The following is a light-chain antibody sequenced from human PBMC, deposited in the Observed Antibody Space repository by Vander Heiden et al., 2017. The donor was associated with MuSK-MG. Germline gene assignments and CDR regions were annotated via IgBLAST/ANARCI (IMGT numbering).Light chain of an antibody. V-gene: IGLV2-14*01. Sequence: QSALTQPASVSGSPGQSITISCTGTSSDIGSYDSVSWYQQHPGRAPKLMIYEVNNRPSGISNRFSGSKSGNTASLTISGLQAEDEADYYCSSYTTSSTLLFGGGTKLTVL. CDR3: SSYTTSSTLL. CDR2: EVN. CDR1: SSDIGSYDS. J-gene: IGLJ2*01.